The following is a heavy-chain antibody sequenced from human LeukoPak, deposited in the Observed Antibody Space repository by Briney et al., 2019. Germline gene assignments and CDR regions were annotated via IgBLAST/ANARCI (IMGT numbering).Heavy chain of an antibody. V-gene: IGHV3-15*01. CDR1: GYTFGDYG. CDR3: TAPRYSGYGKDRDY. CDR2: IKSKTDGGTT. D-gene: IGHD5-12*01. J-gene: IGHJ4*02. Sequence: GGSLRLSCAASGYTFGDYGMSWVRQAPGKGLEWVGRIKSKTDGGTTDYVAPVKGRFTISRDDSKNTLYLQMNSLKTEDTAVYYCTAPRYSGYGKDRDYWGQGTLVTVSS.